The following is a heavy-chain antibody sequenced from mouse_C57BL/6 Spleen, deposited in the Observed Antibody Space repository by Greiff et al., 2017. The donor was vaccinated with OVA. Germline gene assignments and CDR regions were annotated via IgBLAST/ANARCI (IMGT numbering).Heavy chain of an antibody. CDR3: TRGTRGY. Sequence: EVKLMESGGGLVKPGGSLKLSCAASGFTFSSYAMSWVRQTPEKRLEWVATISDGGSYTYYPDNVKGRFTISRYNAKNNLYLQMSHLKSEDTAMYYCTRGTRGYWGQGTTLTVSS. V-gene: IGHV5-4*03. J-gene: IGHJ2*01. CDR2: ISDGGSYT. D-gene: IGHD3-3*01. CDR1: GFTFSSYA.